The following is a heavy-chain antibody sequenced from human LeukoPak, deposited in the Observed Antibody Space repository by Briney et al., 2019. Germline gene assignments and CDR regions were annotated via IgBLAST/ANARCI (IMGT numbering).Heavy chain of an antibody. CDR2: IYTSGST. CDR3: ARGEGLGYCSSTSCSPDHDAFDI. J-gene: IGHJ3*02. D-gene: IGHD2-2*01. V-gene: IGHV4-4*07. Sequence: SETLSLTCTVSGGSISSYYWSWLRQPAGKGEEWIGRIYTSGSTNYNPSLKSRVNMSEDTSKNQFSLKLSSVTAADTAVFYFARGEGLGYCSSTSCSPDHDAFDIWGQGTMVTVYS. CDR1: GGSISSYY.